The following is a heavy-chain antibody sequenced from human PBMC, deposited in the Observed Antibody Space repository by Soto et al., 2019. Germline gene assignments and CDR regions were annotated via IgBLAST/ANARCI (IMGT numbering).Heavy chain of an antibody. Sequence: SLRLSCAASVFNFNNYAMHWVRQAPGKGLEWVAVVTFDGSRTYYADSVKGRFTISRDSSNNTVSLQMNSLTNEDTAVYYCAKAGWGGDYYYGLDVWGQGTTVTVSS. CDR3: AKAGWGGDYYYGLDV. V-gene: IGHV3-30*18. CDR1: VFNFNNYA. D-gene: IGHD2-21*01. CDR2: VTFDGSRT. J-gene: IGHJ6*02.